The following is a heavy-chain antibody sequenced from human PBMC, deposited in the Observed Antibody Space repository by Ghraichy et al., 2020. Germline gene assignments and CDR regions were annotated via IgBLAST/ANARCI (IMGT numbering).Heavy chain of an antibody. CDR2: IYYSGST. J-gene: IGHJ4*02. D-gene: IGHD5-24*01. CDR3: ARDRGPEGGLWLQ. CDR1: GGSISSYY. V-gene: IGHV4-59*01. Sequence: SETLSLTCTVSGGSISSYYWSWIRQPPGKGLEWIGYIYYSGSTNYNPSLKSRVTISVDTSKNQFSLKLSSVTAADTAVYYCARDRGPEGGLWLQWGQGTLVTVSS.